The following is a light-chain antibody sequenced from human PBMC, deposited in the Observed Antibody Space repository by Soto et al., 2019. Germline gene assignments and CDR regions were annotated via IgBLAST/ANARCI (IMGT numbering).Light chain of an antibody. CDR3: HQRQSWPRT. Sequence: EIVLTQSPATLSSFPGDRVTLSCRASQYINTRLAWYQHRPGQAPILLIYQTSLRAAGIPARFSASGSGTDFTLTISDVQPEDFALYYCHQRQSWPRTFDQGTKVDI. CDR2: QTS. J-gene: IGKJ1*01. V-gene: IGKV3-11*01. CDR1: QYINTR.